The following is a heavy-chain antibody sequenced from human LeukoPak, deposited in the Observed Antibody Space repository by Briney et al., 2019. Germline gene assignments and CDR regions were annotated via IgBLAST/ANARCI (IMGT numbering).Heavy chain of an antibody. CDR3: ARVLWVNTWLSHDAFDI. V-gene: IGHV3-23*01. Sequence: GGSLRLSCAASGFTFSSYAMSWVRQAPGKGLEWVSAISGSGGSTYYADSVKGRFTISRDNAKNSLYLQMNSLRAEDTAVYYCARVLWVNTWLSHDAFDIWGQGTMVTVSS. CDR2: ISGSGGST. D-gene: IGHD2-21*01. CDR1: GFTFSSYA. J-gene: IGHJ3*02.